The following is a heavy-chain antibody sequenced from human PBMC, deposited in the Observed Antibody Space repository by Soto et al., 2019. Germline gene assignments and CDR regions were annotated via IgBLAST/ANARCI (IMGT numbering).Heavy chain of an antibody. CDR1: GLAFSSYG. Sequence: PGGSLRLSCAASGLAFSSYGMHWVRQAPGKGLEWVAVISYDGSNRYYADSVKGRFTISRDNSKNTLYLQMNSLRAEDTAVYYCAKLFIAVAGTGFDYWGQGTLVTVSS. D-gene: IGHD6-19*01. CDR3: AKLFIAVAGTGFDY. V-gene: IGHV3-30*18. CDR2: ISYDGSNR. J-gene: IGHJ4*02.